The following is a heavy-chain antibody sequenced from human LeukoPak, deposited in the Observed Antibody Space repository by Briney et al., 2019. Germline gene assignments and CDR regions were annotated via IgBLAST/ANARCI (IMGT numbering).Heavy chain of an antibody. CDR3: ARANNSSWHN. Sequence: GGSLSLSCATSGFTFSSNWMSWVRHVPGRGLDWVANIKPDGSAQYYAASVKGRFTVSRDNAKNSVYLQMNSLRVEDTAVYYCARANNSSWHNWGQGTLVTVSA. V-gene: IGHV3-7*01. CDR2: IKPDGSAQ. D-gene: IGHD6-13*01. CDR1: GFTFSSNW. J-gene: IGHJ4*02.